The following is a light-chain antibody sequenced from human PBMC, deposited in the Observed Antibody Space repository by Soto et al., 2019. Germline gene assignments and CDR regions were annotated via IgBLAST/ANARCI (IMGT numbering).Light chain of an antibody. Sequence: IHMTQSPSSLSASVGDRVTITCRASQRITTYLNWYQQKPGKAPKLLISTAATLQGGVPSRCSGSGSGTDFTLTITTLQPEDCATYFGQQSYSTPYTFGQGTKLEIK. CDR3: QQSYSTPYT. CDR2: TAA. J-gene: IGKJ2*01. V-gene: IGKV1-39*01. CDR1: QRITTY.